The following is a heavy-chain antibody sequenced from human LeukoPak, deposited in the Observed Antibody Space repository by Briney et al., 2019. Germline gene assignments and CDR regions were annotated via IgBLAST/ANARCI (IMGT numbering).Heavy chain of an antibody. CDR2: ISSSGSTI. V-gene: IGHV3-11*01. CDR1: GFTFSDYY. Sequence: GGSLRLSCAASGFTFSDYYMSWIRQAPGKGLEWVSYISSSGSTIYYADSVKGRFTISRDNAKNSLYLQMNSLRAEDTALYYCAKSQSLYYDFWSGYSDWGQGTLVTVSS. J-gene: IGHJ4*02. D-gene: IGHD3-3*01. CDR3: AKSQSLYYDFWSGYSD.